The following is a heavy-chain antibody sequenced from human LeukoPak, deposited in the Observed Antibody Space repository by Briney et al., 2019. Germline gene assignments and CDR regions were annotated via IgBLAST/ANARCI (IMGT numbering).Heavy chain of an antibody. CDR2: IRYDGSNK. V-gene: IGHV3-30*02. CDR1: GFTFSSYG. CDR3: AKGPERYCSSTSCKGDAFDI. Sequence: GGSLRLSCAASGFTFSSYGMHWVRQAPGKGLEWVAFIRYDGSNKYYADSVKGRFTISRDNYKNTLYLQMNSLRAEDTAVYYCAKGPERYCSSTSCKGDAFDIWGQGTMVTVSS. D-gene: IGHD2-2*01. J-gene: IGHJ3*02.